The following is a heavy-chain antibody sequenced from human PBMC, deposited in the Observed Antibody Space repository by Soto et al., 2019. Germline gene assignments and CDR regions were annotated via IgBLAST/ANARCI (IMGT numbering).Heavy chain of an antibody. Sequence: GESLKISCKGSGYSFTSYWISWVRQMPGKGLEWMGRIDPSDSYTNYSPSFQGHVTISADKSISTAYLQWSSLKASDTALYYCSRLKENCSSSSCYLYYYYGMDVWGQGTTVTVSS. D-gene: IGHD2-2*01. CDR3: SRLKENCSSSSCYLYYYYGMDV. CDR1: GYSFTSYW. CDR2: IDPSDSYT. J-gene: IGHJ6*02. V-gene: IGHV5-10-1*01.